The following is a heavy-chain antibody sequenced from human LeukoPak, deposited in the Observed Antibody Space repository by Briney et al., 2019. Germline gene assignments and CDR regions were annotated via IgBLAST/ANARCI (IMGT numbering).Heavy chain of an antibody. CDR1: GGTFSSYA. Sequence: ASVKVSCTASGGTFSSYAISWVRQAPGQGLEWMGRIIPIFGIANYAQKFQGRVTITADKSTSTAYMELSSLRSEDTAVYYCGRDESVVVTATWDAFDIWGQGTMVTVSS. J-gene: IGHJ3*02. V-gene: IGHV1-69*04. CDR3: GRDESVVVTATWDAFDI. CDR2: IIPIFGIA. D-gene: IGHD2-21*02.